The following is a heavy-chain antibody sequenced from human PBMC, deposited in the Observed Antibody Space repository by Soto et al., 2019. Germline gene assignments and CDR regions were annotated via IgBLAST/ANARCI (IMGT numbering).Heavy chain of an antibody. Sequence: QVQLVESGGGVVQPGTCLRLCCVGSGFTFRSYVIPWVRQAPGKGLEWVALTSYDGSNKYYDDSVKGRFTISRDNSRNTVDLQMDSLRLEDTALYYCARWGTTGGLDVWGQGTLVSVSS. J-gene: IGHJ5*02. CDR1: GFTFRSYV. CDR3: ARWGTTGGLDV. D-gene: IGHD3-16*01. V-gene: IGHV3-30*19. CDR2: TSYDGSNK.